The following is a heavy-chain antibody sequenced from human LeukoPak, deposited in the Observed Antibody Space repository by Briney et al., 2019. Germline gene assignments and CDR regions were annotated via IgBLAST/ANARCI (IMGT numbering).Heavy chain of an antibody. D-gene: IGHD5-24*01. V-gene: IGHV4-39*07. Sequence: SETLSLTCTVSGASISSNNFYWGWIRQPPGKGLEWIGSIYYTANTYYNPSLKSRVTISVDTSKNQFSLRLSSVTAADTAVYYCASRPKMATINFDYWGQGTLVTVSS. J-gene: IGHJ4*02. CDR2: IYYTANT. CDR3: ASRPKMATINFDY. CDR1: GASISSNNFY.